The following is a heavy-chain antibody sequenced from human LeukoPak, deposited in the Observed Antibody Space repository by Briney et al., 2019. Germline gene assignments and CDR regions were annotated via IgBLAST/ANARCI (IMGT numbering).Heavy chain of an antibody. CDR3: ARDRHVLLWFGELLSDAFDI. CDR1: GYSISSGYY. CDR2: IYHSGST. J-gene: IGHJ3*02. D-gene: IGHD3-10*01. Sequence: PSETLSLTCTVSGYSISSGYYWGWIRQPPGKGLEWIGSIYHSGSTYYNPSLKSRVTISVDTSKNQFSLKLSSVTAADTAVYYCARDRHVLLWFGELLSDAFDIWGQGTMVTVSS. V-gene: IGHV4-38-2*02.